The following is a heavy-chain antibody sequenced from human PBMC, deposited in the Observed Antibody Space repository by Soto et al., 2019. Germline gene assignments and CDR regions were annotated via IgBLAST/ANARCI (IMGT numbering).Heavy chain of an antibody. CDR2: INAGNGNT. CDR3: ARVLSDSYGMDV. V-gene: IGHV1-3*01. D-gene: IGHD2-15*01. J-gene: IGHJ6*02. CDR1: GYTFSNYA. Sequence: QVQLVQSGAEVKKPGASVKVSCKASGYTFSNYAMHWVRQAPGHSLEWMGWINAGNGNTKYSQKFQGRVTITRDTSASIGYMELSSLRSDDTAVYYCARVLSDSYGMDVWGQGTTVTASS.